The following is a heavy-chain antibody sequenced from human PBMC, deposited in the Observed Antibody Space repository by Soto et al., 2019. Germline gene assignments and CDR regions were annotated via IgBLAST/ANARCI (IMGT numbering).Heavy chain of an antibody. CDR2: INHSGST. J-gene: IGHJ5*02. D-gene: IGHD3-22*01. V-gene: IGHV4-34*01. Sequence: KPSETLSLTCAVCGGSFSGYYWSWIRQPPGKGLEWIGEINHSGSTNYNPSLKSRVTISVDTSKNQFSLKMSSVTAADTAVYYCARDSSGYYWFDPWGQGTLVTVSS. CDR3: ARDSSGYYWFDP. CDR1: GGSFSGYY.